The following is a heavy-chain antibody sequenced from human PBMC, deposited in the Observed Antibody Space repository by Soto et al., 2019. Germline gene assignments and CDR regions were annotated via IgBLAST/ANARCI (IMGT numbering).Heavy chain of an antibody. CDR2: IWYDGSDK. V-gene: IGHV3-33*01. CDR3: ARGPATIVGAMDS. CDR1: GFTFSNYG. Sequence: VQLVESGGGVVQPGRSLRLSCAASGFTFSNYGMHWVRQAPGKGLEWVAVIWYDGSDKYYADSVRGRFTISRDNSKNTLFPQMNSLRAEDTAVYYCARGPATIVGAMDSWGQGTLVTVSS. D-gene: IGHD1-26*01. J-gene: IGHJ4*02.